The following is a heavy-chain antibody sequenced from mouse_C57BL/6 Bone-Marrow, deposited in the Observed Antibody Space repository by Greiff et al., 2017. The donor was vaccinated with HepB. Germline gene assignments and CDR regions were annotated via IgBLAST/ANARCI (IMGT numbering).Heavy chain of an antibody. V-gene: IGHV3-8*01. D-gene: IGHD1-1*01. CDR2: IIYSGST. CDR1: GYSITSDY. J-gene: IGHJ4*01. Sequence: EVKLVESGPGLAKPSQTLSLTCSVTGYSITSDYWNWIRKFPGNKLEYMGYIIYSGSTYYNPSLNSRISITRDTSKNQYYLQLKSVTTEDTATYGCERWGYYYGSSDGEAMDYWGQGNSVTVST. CDR3: ERWGYYYGSSDGEAMDY.